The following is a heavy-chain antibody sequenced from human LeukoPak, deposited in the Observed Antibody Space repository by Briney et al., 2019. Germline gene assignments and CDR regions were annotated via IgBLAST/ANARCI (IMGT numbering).Heavy chain of an antibody. V-gene: IGHV1-69*13. J-gene: IGHJ4*02. Sequence: SVKVSCKAPGGTFSSYAISWVRQAPGQGLEWMGGIIPIFGTANYAQKFQGRVTITADESTSTAYMELSSLRSEDTAVYYCARGQSYDFWSTISYYFDYWGQGTLVTVSS. CDR2: IIPIFGTA. CDR1: GGTFSSYA. CDR3: ARGQSYDFWSTISYYFDY. D-gene: IGHD3-3*01.